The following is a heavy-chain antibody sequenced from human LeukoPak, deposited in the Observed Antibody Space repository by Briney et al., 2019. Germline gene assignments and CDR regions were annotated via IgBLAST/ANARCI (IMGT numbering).Heavy chain of an antibody. Sequence: GASVKVSCKASGGTFSSYAISWVRQAPGQGLEWMGGIIPIFGTANYAQKFQGRVTITTDESTSTAYMELSSLRSDDTAVYYCARGDSSGYYLHHDYWGQGTLVTVSS. CDR1: GGTFSSYA. V-gene: IGHV1-69*05. CDR3: ARGDSSGYYLHHDY. J-gene: IGHJ4*02. CDR2: IIPIFGTA. D-gene: IGHD3-22*01.